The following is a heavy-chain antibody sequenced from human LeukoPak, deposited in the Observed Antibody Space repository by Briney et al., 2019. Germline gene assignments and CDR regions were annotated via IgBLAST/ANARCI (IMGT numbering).Heavy chain of an antibody. CDR1: GFTFSSYG. V-gene: IGHV3-30*03. Sequence: PGGSLRLSCAASGFTFSSYGMHGVRQAPGKGLEWVAVISYDGSNKYYADSVKGRFTISRDNSKNTLYLQMNSLRAEDTAVYYCTREGLQYDYWGQGTLVTVSS. CDR3: TREGLQYDY. J-gene: IGHJ4*02. CDR2: ISYDGSNK. D-gene: IGHD4-11*01.